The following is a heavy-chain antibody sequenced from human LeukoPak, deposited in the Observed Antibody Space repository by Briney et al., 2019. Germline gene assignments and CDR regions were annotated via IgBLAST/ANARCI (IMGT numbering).Heavy chain of an antibody. Sequence: ASVKVSCKASGGTFSSYAISWVRQAPGQGLEWMGWISAYNGNTNYAQKLQGRVTMTTDTSTSTAYMELRSLRSDDTAVYYCARVENYYDSSGYYDYFDYWGQGTLVTVSS. CDR1: GGTFSSYA. CDR3: ARVENYYDSSGYYDYFDY. V-gene: IGHV1-18*01. D-gene: IGHD3-22*01. J-gene: IGHJ4*02. CDR2: ISAYNGNT.